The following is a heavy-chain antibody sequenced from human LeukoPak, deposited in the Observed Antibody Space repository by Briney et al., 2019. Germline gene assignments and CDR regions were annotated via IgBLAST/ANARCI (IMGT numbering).Heavy chain of an antibody. CDR1: GFTFSSYA. CDR3: AKNQKPRSPYYDFWFDY. D-gene: IGHD3-3*01. CDR2: ISGSGGST. V-gene: IGHV3-23*01. J-gene: IGHJ4*02. Sequence: PGGSLRLSCAASGFTFSSYAMSWVRQAPGKGLEWVSAISGSGGSTYYADPVKGRFTISRDNSKNTLYLQMNSLRAEDTAVYYCAKNQKPRSPYYDFWFDYWGQGTLVTVSS.